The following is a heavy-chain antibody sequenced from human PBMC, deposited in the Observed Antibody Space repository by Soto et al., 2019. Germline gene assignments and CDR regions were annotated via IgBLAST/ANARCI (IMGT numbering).Heavy chain of an antibody. CDR1: GASISSTGFY. CDR3: ARTTGSRSLDV. Sequence: QVQLQESGPGLVKPSETLSLTATVSGASISSTGFYWSWIRQPPGKGLEWIGYIYSSGSTTYNSSLKSRVTISLDTSNIQVSLNLTSVTAADTAMYYCARTTGSRSLDVWGHGTMVSVSS. V-gene: IGHV4-61*08. D-gene: IGHD3-9*01. J-gene: IGHJ3*01. CDR2: IYSSGST.